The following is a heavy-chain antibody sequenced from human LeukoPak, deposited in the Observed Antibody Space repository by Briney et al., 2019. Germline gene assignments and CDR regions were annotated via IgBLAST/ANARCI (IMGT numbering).Heavy chain of an antibody. J-gene: IGHJ5*02. V-gene: IGHV1-2*02. Sequence: ASVRVSCKASGYTFTGYFMHWVRQAPGQGLEWMGWINVNSGATKYAQKFQGRVTMTRDTSVSTAYMDLSSLRSDDTAVSYCAADNTGNPPYDPWGQGTLVTVSS. CDR1: GYTFTGYF. CDR2: INVNSGAT. CDR3: AADNTGNPPYDP. D-gene: IGHD2-8*02.